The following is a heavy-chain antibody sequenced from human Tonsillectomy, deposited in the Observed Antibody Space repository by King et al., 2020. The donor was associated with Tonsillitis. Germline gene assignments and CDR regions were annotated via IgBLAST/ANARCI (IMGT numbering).Heavy chain of an antibody. J-gene: IGHJ4*02. CDR1: GFTFSRYW. CDR2: IKSDGRDK. CDR3: VRDAWDFEYSCSLDF. Sequence: VQLVESGGGLVQPGGSLRLSCAASGFTFSRYWMSWVRQAPGKGLEWVADIKSDGRDKYYVDSVKGRFTISRDNTKNSLYLQMNSLKPEDTAVYYGVRDAWDFEYSCSLDFWGQGTLVTVSS. D-gene: IGHD6-6*01. V-gene: IGHV3-7*03.